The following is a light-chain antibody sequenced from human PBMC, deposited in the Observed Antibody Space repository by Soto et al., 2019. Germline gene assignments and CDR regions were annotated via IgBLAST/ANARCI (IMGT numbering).Light chain of an antibody. CDR1: QSVSSSY. Sequence: EIVLTQSPGTLSLSPGERATLSCRASQSVSSSYLAWYQQNRGQAPRLLIYGASSRAPGIPDRFGGSGSVTDFTLTLIRLEPDDFAVYYRQQNCRSRWTFGQGIKVEIK. CDR2: GAS. CDR3: QQNCRSRWT. J-gene: IGKJ1*01. V-gene: IGKV3-20*01.